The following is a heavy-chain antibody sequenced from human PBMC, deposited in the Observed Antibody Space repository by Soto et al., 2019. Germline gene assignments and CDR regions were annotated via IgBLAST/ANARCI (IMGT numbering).Heavy chain of an antibody. CDR3: ARERYQVISDGMDV. V-gene: IGHV1-2*02. Sequence: ASVKVSCKASGYTFTGYYIHWVREAPGQGLEWMGWINPQTGGTSYAQKFQGRVTLSRDTSINTAYLELSRLRFDDAAVYFCARERYQVISDGMDVWGQGTTVTV. D-gene: IGHD2-2*01. CDR2: INPQTGGT. J-gene: IGHJ6*02. CDR1: GYTFTGYY.